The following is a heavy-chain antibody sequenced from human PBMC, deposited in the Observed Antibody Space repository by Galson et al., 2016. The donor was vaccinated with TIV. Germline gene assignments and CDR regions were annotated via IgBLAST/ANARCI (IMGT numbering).Heavy chain of an antibody. V-gene: IGHV4-39*07. J-gene: IGHJ6*03. D-gene: IGHD3-3*02. CDR3: ARVKSNPIYYYYYYHMDV. Sequence: ETLSLTCTVSGGSISNPSYHWGWIRQPPGKGLEWIGNLFYTGSTYYNPSLKSRVTMSVDTSKNQFSLKLTSVTAADTAVYYCARVKSNPIYYYYYYHMDVWGKGTTVTVSS. CDR2: LFYTGST. CDR1: GGSISNPSYH.